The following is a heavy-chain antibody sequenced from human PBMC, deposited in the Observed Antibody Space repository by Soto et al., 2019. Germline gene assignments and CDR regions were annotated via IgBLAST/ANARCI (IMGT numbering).Heavy chain of an antibody. Sequence: PSETXSLTCTVSGYSVTSNFFFSCFRQPPGKGLEWIGEAYHNGLTDYNPSLKSRVTMSVDTTKNEFSLKLTSLTAADTAIYYCARDDEVTGEYDRFDYWGQGTLVTVSS. CDR1: GYSVTSNFF. CDR3: ARDDEVTGEYDRFDY. J-gene: IGHJ4*02. D-gene: IGHD4-17*01. V-gene: IGHV4-4*02. CDR2: AYHNGLT.